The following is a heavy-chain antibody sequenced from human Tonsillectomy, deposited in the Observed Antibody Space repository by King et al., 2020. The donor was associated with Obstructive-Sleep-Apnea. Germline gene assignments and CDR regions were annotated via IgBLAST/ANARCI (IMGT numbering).Heavy chain of an antibody. CDR2: LKSKTDGGTT. J-gene: IGHJ4*02. Sequence: VQLVESGGGLVKPGGSLRLSCTASGFTFNNAWMNWVRQAPGKGLEWVGRLKSKTDGGTTDYAAPVKGRFTISRVDSKNTLFLQMNSLKSEDTAVYYCTTGYSSGWYVGHWGQGTLVTVSS. CDR1: GFTFNNAW. V-gene: IGHV3-15*01. D-gene: IGHD6-19*01. CDR3: TTGYSSGWYVGH.